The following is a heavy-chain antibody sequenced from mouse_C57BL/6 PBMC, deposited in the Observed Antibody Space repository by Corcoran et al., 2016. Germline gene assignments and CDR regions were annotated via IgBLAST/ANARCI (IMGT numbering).Heavy chain of an antibody. CDR3: AREGYDYDEGDYAMDY. J-gene: IGHJ4*01. CDR1: GYSITSGYY. Sequence: DVQLQESGPGLVKPSQSLSLTCSVTGYSITSGYYWNWIRQFPGNKLEWMGYISYDGSNNYNPSLKNRISITREPSKNQFFLKLNSVTTEDTATYYCAREGYDYDEGDYAMDYWGQGTSVTVSS. V-gene: IGHV3-6*01. CDR2: ISYDGSN. D-gene: IGHD2-4*01.